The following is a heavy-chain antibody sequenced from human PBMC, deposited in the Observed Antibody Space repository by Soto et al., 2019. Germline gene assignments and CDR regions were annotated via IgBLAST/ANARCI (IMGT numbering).Heavy chain of an antibody. CDR2: INHSGST. CDR3: ARGQGGRYDYIWGSYRSAPYFDY. J-gene: IGHJ4*02. V-gene: IGHV4-34*01. CDR1: GGSFSGYY. Sequence: SETLSLTCAVYGGSFSGYYWSWIRQPPGKGLEWIGEINHSGSTNYNPSLKSRVTISVDTSRNQFSLKLSSVTAADTAVYYCARGQGGRYDYIWGSYRSAPYFDYWGQGTLVTVSS. D-gene: IGHD3-16*02.